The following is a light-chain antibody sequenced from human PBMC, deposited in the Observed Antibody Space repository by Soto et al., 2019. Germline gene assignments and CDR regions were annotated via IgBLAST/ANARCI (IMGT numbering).Light chain of an antibody. CDR3: QQNNRWPHIT. CDR2: GAS. J-gene: IGKJ5*01. CDR1: ENVRTK. V-gene: IGKV3-15*01. Sequence: EIVMTQSPAILSVSPGEGASLSCRASENVRTKVGWYQQKAGQPPRLLIYGASTRATGVPDRFSGSGSGTQFTLTISRLQSEDSAVYFCQQNNRWPHITFGQGTRLEIK.